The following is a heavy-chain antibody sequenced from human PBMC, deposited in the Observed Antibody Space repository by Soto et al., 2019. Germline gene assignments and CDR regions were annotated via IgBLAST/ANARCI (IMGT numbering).Heavy chain of an antibody. Sequence: QVQLVQSGAEVKKPGSSVKVSCKASGGAFSTYPINWVRQAPGQGLEWMGGIIPLFGTTNYAQKFKGRVTITADESTSTAYMELSSIRAEDAAVYYCARGATHGSSWYFWFDPWGQGTLVTVSS. CDR2: IIPLFGTT. J-gene: IGHJ5*02. D-gene: IGHD6-13*01. CDR1: GGAFSTYP. V-gene: IGHV1-69*01. CDR3: ARGATHGSSWYFWFDP.